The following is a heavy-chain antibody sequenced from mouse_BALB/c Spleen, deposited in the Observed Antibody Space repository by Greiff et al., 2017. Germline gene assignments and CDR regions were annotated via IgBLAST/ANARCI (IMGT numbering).Heavy chain of an antibody. V-gene: IGHV2-9*02. CDR3: ARDQAPYYEGYYFDY. D-gene: IGHD1-1*01. Sequence: VKLVESGPGLVAPSQSLSITCTVSGFSLTSYGVHWVRQPPGKGLEWLGVIWAGGSTNYNSALMSRLSISKDNSKSQVFLKMNSLQTDDTAMYYCARDQAPYYEGYYFDYWGQGTTLTVSS. CDR1: GFSLTSYG. CDR2: IWAGGST. J-gene: IGHJ2*01.